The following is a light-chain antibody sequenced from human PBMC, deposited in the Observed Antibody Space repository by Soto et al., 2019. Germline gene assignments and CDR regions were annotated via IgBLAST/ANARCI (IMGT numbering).Light chain of an antibody. CDR3: SSDAGSSNV. J-gene: IGLJ1*01. CDR2: EVN. CDR1: SSDVGGYNY. V-gene: IGLV2-8*01. Sequence: QSVLTQPPSASGSPGQSVAISCTGTSSDVGGYNYVSWYQQHPGKAPKLMIYEVNKRPSGVPDRFSGSKSGNTASLTVSGLQAEDVADYYCSSDAGSSNVFATGTKLTVL.